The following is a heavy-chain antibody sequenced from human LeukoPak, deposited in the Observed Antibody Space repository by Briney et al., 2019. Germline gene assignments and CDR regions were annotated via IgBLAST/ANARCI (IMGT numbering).Heavy chain of an antibody. D-gene: IGHD6-25*01. CDR2: ISYDGSNK. J-gene: IGHJ4*02. V-gene: IGHV3-30*18. Sequence: GGSLRLSCAASGFTFSSYGMHWVRQTPGKGLEWVAVISYDGSNKYYADSVKGRFTISRDNSKNTLYLQMNSLRAEDTAVYYCAKDLGGPTDYWGQGTLVTVSS. CDR3: AKDLGGPTDY. CDR1: GFTFSSYG.